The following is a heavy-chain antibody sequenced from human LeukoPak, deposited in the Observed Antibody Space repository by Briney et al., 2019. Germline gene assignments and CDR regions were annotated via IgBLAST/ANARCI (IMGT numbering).Heavy chain of an antibody. D-gene: IGHD3-10*01. V-gene: IGHV3-23*01. CDR1: GFTFSSYA. CDR3: AKDKLWFGELLIPDAFDI. J-gene: IGHJ3*02. CDR2: ISGSGGST. Sequence: GGSLRLSCAASGFTFSSYAMSWVRQAPGKGLEWVSAISGSGGSTYYADSVKGRFTISRDNSKNTLYLQMNSLRAEDTAVYYCAKDKLWFGELLIPDAFDIWGQGTMVTVSS.